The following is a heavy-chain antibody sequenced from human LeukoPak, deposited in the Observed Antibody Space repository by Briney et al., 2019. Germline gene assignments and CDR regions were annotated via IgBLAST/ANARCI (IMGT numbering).Heavy chain of an antibody. CDR1: GYTFTSYD. V-gene: IGHV1-8*01. J-gene: IGHJ6*02. CDR3: ARPGYSSSSYGMDV. CDR2: MNPNSGNT. Sequence: ASVKVSCKASGYTFTSYDIKWVRQATGQGLEWMGWMNPNSGNTGYAQKFQGRVTMTRNTSISTAYMELSSLRSEDTAVYYCARPGYSSSSYGMDVWGQGTTVTVSS. D-gene: IGHD6-13*01.